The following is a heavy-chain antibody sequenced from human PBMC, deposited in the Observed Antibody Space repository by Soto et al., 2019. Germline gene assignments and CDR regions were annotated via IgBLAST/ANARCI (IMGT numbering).Heavy chain of an antibody. CDR2: IYHSGTT. V-gene: IGHV4-59*01. CDR1: GGSLSSFY. J-gene: IGHJ4*01. Sequence: QVQLQESPPRLVKSSETLSPTCTVSGGSLSSFYWGWIRRPPGKGLEWIGYIYHSGTTKYNSSLKSRVTMSVDSTKNEFSLKLSSVTAADTAVYYCARVHKEELVTVPAAHYDHWGHGTLVTVAS. CDR3: ARVHKEELVTVPAAHYDH. D-gene: IGHD2-2*01.